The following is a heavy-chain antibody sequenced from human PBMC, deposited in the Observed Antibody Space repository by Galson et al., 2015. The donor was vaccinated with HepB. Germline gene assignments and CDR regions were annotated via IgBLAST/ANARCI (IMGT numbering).Heavy chain of an antibody. D-gene: IGHD3-22*01. CDR2: VDPEDGET. Sequence: VKVSCKVSGYTFTDYYMHWVQQAPGKGLEWMGLVDPEDGETIYAEKFQGRVTITADTSTDTAYMELSSLRSEDTAVYYCATWGYYDSSGYYFTHDYWGQGTLVTVSS. V-gene: IGHV1-69-2*01. J-gene: IGHJ4*02. CDR3: ATWGYYDSSGYYFTHDY. CDR1: GYTFTDYY.